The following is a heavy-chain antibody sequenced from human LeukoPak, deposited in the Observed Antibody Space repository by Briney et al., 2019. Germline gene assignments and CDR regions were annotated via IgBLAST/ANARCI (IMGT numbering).Heavy chain of an antibody. D-gene: IGHD6-13*01. CDR3: ARIGSDPYSSSWYG. CDR2: ISSSGSTI. V-gene: IGHV3-48*03. Sequence: GGSLRLSCAASGFTFSSYEMNWVRQAPGKGLEWVSYISSSGSTIYYADSVKGRFTISRDNAKNSLYLQMNSLRDEDTAVYYCARIGSDPYSSSWYGWGQGTLVTVSS. CDR1: GFTFSSYE. J-gene: IGHJ4*02.